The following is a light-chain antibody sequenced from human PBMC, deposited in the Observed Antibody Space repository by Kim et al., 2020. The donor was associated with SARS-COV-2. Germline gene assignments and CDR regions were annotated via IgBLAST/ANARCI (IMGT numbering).Light chain of an antibody. V-gene: IGLV2-14*04. CDR2: AVS. CDR3: SSNTSSDTYV. Sequence: ITISCTGTSSDVGNPSPYNDVSWYQQYQGEAPKLMLHAVSERPSGVSDRFSGSKYASTASLTISGLQAEGEDDYYCSSNTSSDTYVFGTGTKVTVL. CDR1: SSDVGNPSPYND. J-gene: IGLJ1*01.